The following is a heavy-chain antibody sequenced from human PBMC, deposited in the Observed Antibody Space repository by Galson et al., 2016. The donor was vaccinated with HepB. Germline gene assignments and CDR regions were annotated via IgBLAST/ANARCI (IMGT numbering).Heavy chain of an antibody. J-gene: IGHJ4*02. CDR2: ISYDGSNK. V-gene: IGHV3-30*18. D-gene: IGHD2-8*02. CDR3: AKAGRYCSVDHFDY. Sequence: SLRLSCAASGFTFSSYGMHWVRQAPGKGLEWVAVISYDGSNKYYADSVKGRFTISRDNSQNTLYLQMNSLRAEETAVYYCAKAGRYCSVDHFDYWGQGTLVTVSS. CDR1: GFTFSSYG.